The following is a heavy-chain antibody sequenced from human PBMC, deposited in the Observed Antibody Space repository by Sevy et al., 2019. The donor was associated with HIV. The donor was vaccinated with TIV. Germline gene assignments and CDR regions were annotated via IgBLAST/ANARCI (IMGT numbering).Heavy chain of an antibody. J-gene: IGHJ4*02. CDR2: ISSNGFTI. CDR3: ASWGAEYSTSRGDY. CDR1: GFTFSSYS. V-gene: IGHV3-48*02. Sequence: GESLKISCAAAGFTFSSYSMNWVRQAPGKGLQWVSYISSNGFTIYYADSVKGRFTISRDNAKNSLYLQMSSLRDEDTAVYYCASWGAEYSTSRGDYWGQGTLVTVSS. D-gene: IGHD6-6*01.